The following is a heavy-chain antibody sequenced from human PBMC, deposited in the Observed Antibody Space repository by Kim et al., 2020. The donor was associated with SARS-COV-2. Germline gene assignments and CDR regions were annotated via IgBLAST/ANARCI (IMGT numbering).Heavy chain of an antibody. CDR2: ISSSSSYI. CDR1: GFTFSSYS. CDR3: ARDQYSSSWYNYYYGMDV. D-gene: IGHD6-13*01. V-gene: IGHV3-21*01. J-gene: IGHJ6*02. Sequence: GGSLRLSCAASGFTFSSYSMNWVRQAPGKGLEWVSSISSSSSYIYYADSVKGRFTISRDNAKNSLYLQMNSLRAEDTAVYYCARDQYSSSWYNYYYGMDVWGQGTTVTVSS.